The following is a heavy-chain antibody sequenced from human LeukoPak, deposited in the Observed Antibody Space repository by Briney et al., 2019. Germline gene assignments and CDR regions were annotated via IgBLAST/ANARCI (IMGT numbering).Heavy chain of an antibody. V-gene: IGHV3-53*01. D-gene: IGHD1-26*01. CDR3: ARVAVGASDY. Sequence: GGSLRLSCAASGFSVSSSYMYWVRQAPGKGLEWVSFFYRGDSTYYAESVRGRFTISRDNSKNTLYLQMNSLRAEDTAVYYCARVAVGASDYWGQGTLVTVSS. J-gene: IGHJ4*02. CDR2: FYRGDST. CDR1: GFSVSSSY.